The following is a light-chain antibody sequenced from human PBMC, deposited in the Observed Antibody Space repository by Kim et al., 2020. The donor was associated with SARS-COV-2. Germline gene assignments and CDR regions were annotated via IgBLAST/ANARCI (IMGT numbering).Light chain of an antibody. CDR1: SGYNNYK. V-gene: IGLV9-49*01. J-gene: IGLJ3*02. CDR3: GADHGSGSNFVWV. Sequence: QLVLTQPPSASASLGASVTLTCTLSSGYNNYKVDWYQQRPGKGPRFVMRVGTGGIVGSKGDGISDRFSVLASALDRYLTIKTIQEEDESDYHCGADHGSGSNFVWVFGGGTKLTV. CDR2: VGTGGIVG.